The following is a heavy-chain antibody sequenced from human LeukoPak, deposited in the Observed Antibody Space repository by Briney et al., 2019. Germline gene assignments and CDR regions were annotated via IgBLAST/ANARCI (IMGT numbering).Heavy chain of an antibody. J-gene: IGHJ4*02. CDR1: GFTFSSYS. Sequence: PWGSLRLSCAASGFTFSSYSMNWVRQAPGKGLEWVSSISSSSSYIYYADSVKGRFTISRDNAKNSLYLQMNSLRAEDTAVYYCARDGLGRENSSSYEYYFDYWGQGTLVTVSS. V-gene: IGHV3-21*01. CDR2: ISSSSSYI. CDR3: ARDGLGRENSSSYEYYFDY. D-gene: IGHD6-6*01.